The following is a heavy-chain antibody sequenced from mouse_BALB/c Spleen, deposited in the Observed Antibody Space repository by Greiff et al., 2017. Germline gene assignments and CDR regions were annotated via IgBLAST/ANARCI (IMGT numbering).Heavy chain of an antibody. V-gene: IGHV5-17*02. CDR2: ISSGSSTI. CDR3: ARYGESWYFDV. Sequence: EVQLVESGGGLVQPGGSLKLSCAASGFTFSSFGMHWVRQAPEKGLEWVAYISSGSSTIYYADTVKGRFTISRDNPKNTLFLQMTSLRSEDTAMYYYARYGESWYFDVWGAGTTVTVSS. CDR1: GFTFSSFG. D-gene: IGHD1-2*01. J-gene: IGHJ1*01.